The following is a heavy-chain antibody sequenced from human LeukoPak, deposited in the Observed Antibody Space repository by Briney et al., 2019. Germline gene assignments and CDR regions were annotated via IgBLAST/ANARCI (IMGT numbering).Heavy chain of an antibody. J-gene: IGHJ4*02. Sequence: SETLSLTCTVPVGSISSYYWSWIRQPPGKGLEWVGYIYYSGSTNYNPSLKSRVTISVDTSKNQFSLKLSSVTAADTAVYYCARLSPDYGDSGDIDYWGQGTLVTVSS. CDR3: ARLSPDYGDSGDIDY. CDR1: VGSISSYY. CDR2: IYYSGST. D-gene: IGHD4-17*01. V-gene: IGHV4-59*08.